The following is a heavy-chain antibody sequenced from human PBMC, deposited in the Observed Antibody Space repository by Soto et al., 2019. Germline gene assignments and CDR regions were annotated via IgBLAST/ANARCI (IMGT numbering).Heavy chain of an antibody. CDR2: IWYDGSNK. CDR1: GFTFSSYG. Sequence: GESLKISCAASGFTFSSYGMHWVRQAPGKGLEWVAVIWYDGSNKYYADSVKGRFTISRDNSKNTLYLQMNSLRAEDTAVYYCARYFSGRRLLDGMDVWGQGTTVTVSS. J-gene: IGHJ6*02. D-gene: IGHD1-26*01. V-gene: IGHV3-33*01. CDR3: ARYFSGRRLLDGMDV.